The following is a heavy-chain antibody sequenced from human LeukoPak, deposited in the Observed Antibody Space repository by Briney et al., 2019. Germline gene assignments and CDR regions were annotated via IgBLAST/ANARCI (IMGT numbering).Heavy chain of an antibody. J-gene: IGHJ5*02. V-gene: IGHV4-38-2*02. CDR3: ARMALRIGSNNWFDP. Sequence: SETLSLTCTVSGYSISSGYYWGWIRQPPGKGLEWIGSIYHSGSTFYNSSLKSRVTKSVDTSKNQFSLKLSSVTAADTAVYYCARMALRIGSNNWFDPWGQGTLVTVSS. D-gene: IGHD2-21*01. CDR1: GYSISSGYY. CDR2: IYHSGST.